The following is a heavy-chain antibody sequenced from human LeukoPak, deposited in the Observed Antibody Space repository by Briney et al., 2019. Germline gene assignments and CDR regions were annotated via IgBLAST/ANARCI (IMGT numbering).Heavy chain of an antibody. Sequence: GRSLRLSCAASGFTFEEYAMNWVRQAPGKGLEWVSGISWNSGSKAYADSVKGRFTISRDNAKSSVYLQMNSLRAEDTALFYCAKDVVSGWGEAFDIWGQGTMVTVSS. J-gene: IGHJ3*02. CDR1: GFTFEEYA. D-gene: IGHD6-19*01. V-gene: IGHV3-9*01. CDR2: ISWNSGSK. CDR3: AKDVVSGWGEAFDI.